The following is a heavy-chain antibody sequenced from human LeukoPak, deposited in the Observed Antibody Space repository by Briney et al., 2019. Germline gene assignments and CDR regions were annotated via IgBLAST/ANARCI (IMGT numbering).Heavy chain of an antibody. Sequence: SETLSLTCSVSGGSISSYYWSWLRQPPGKGLEWIGSIHSTGSTFYNPSLRSRFTISLDTSHNQFSLSLSSVTAADTAIFYCARSVPAAIFPRGWFDPWGQGILVTVSS. V-gene: IGHV4-59*12. J-gene: IGHJ5*02. CDR2: IHSTGST. D-gene: IGHD2-2*02. CDR1: GGSISSYY. CDR3: ARSVPAAIFPRGWFDP.